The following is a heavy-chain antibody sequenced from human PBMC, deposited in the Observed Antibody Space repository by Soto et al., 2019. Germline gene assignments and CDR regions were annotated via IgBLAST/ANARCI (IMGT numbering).Heavy chain of an antibody. D-gene: IGHD3-10*01. CDR2: IYYSGST. V-gene: IGHV4-59*01. Sequence: SETLSLTCTVYGGSISSYYWSWIRQPPGKGLEWIGYIYYSGSTNYNPSLKSRVTISVDTSKNQFSLKLSSVTAADTAVYYCARHNYGSGSTYFDYWGQGTLVTVPS. CDR1: GGSISSYY. J-gene: IGHJ4*02. CDR3: ARHNYGSGSTYFDY.